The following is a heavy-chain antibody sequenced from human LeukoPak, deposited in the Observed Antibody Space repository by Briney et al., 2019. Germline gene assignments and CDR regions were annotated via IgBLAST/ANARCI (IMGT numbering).Heavy chain of an antibody. D-gene: IGHD6-19*01. Sequence: SETLSLTCTVSGGSISGYFWNWIRQPPGKGLEWIGNIYYSGHANYKPSLKSRVTISLDTSKNQFSLNLTSVTAADTAVYYCARDGHSSGWLDYWGQGALITVSS. CDR3: ARDGHSSGWLDY. CDR2: IYYSGHA. J-gene: IGHJ4*02. CDR1: GGSISGYF. V-gene: IGHV4-59*01.